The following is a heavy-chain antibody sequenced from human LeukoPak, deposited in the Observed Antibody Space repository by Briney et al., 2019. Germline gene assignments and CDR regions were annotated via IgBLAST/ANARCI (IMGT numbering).Heavy chain of an antibody. CDR2: MNPNSGNT. CDR3: ARGFGSSSHYYYYMDV. CDR1: GGTFSSYA. J-gene: IGHJ6*03. Sequence: EASVKVSCKASGGTFSSYAISWVRQAPGQGLEWMGWMNPNSGNTGYAQKFQGRVTITRNTSISTAYMELSSLRSEDTAVYYCARGFGSSSHYYYYMDVWGKGTTVTVSS. V-gene: IGHV1-8*03. D-gene: IGHD6-6*01.